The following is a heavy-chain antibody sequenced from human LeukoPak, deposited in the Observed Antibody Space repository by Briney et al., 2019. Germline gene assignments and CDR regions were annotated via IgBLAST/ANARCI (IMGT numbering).Heavy chain of an antibody. Sequence: GGSLRLSCAASGVAFSINWRNWVRQAPGKGLVWVSRISSDGSATSYADSVKGRFTISRDNAKNTLYPQKNRLQTEYTGVYYRAKDQAGAYDMWGQGTMVTVSS. J-gene: IGHJ3*02. CDR1: GVAFSINW. V-gene: IGHV3-74*01. CDR2: ISSDGSAT. CDR3: AKDQAGAYDM. D-gene: IGHD3-10*01.